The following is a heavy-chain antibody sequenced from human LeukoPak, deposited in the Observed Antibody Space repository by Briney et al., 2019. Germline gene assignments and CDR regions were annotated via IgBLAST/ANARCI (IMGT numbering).Heavy chain of an antibody. V-gene: IGHV1-2*02. CDR3: ATARDRNSVYSSLDY. J-gene: IGHJ4*02. CDR2: INPNSGGT. Sequence: ASVKVSCKASGYTFTSYGISWVRQAPGQGLEWMGWINPNSGGTNYAQKFQGRVTMTRDTSISTAYMELSSLRSDDTAVYYCATARDRNSVYSSLDYWGQGTLVTVSS. D-gene: IGHD5/OR15-5a*01. CDR1: GYTFTSYG.